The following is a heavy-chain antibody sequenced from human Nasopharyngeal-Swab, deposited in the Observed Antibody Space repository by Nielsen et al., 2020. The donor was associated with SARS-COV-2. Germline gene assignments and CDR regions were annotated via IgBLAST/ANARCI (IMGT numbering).Heavy chain of an antibody. CDR1: GVTVSSNY. CDR2: IYSGGST. D-gene: IGHD4-11*01. CDR3: ARGTVTADYYYDMDV. J-gene: IGHJ6*02. V-gene: IGHV3-53*01. Sequence: GESLKISCAASGVTVSSNYMSWVRQAPGKGLEWVSVIYSGGSTFYADSVKGRFTISRDNSKNTLYLQMNTLRAEDTAVYYCARGTVTADYYYDMDVWGQGTTVTVSS.